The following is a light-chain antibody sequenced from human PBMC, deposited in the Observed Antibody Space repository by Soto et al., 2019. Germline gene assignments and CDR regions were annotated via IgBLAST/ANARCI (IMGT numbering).Light chain of an antibody. CDR1: HGISID. V-gene: IGKV1-6*01. CDR3: RQYYNYSWT. CDR2: AAS. Sequence: RMTQSPAALSASVGDRVTITCRASHGISIDLAWYQQKPGKAPKLLIYAASTLQSGVPSRFSGSGSGTDFTLTISSLQSEDFATYYCRQYYNYSWTFGQRTNVDI. J-gene: IGKJ1*01.